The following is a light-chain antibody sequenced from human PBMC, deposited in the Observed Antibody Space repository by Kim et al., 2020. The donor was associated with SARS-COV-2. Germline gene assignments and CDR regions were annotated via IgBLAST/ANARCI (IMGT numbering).Light chain of an antibody. CDR3: CSYADKHRFV. V-gene: IGLV2-11*01. J-gene: IGLJ7*01. CDR1: SSDVGRYNF. Sequence: QSALTQPRSVSGSPGQSVTISCTGTSSDVGRYNFVSWYQQHPGKAPKLILYDVTKRPSGVPDRFSGSKSGNTASLTISGLQAEDEADYCCCSYADKHRFVFGSGTQLTVL. CDR2: DVT.